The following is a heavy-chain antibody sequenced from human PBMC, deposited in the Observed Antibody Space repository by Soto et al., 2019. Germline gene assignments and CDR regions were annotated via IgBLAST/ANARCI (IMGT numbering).Heavy chain of an antibody. D-gene: IGHD3-3*01. CDR2: VSGSGLST. V-gene: IGHV3-23*01. CDR3: AKDQGFDFWSSDNGMDV. CDR1: VFTFSSFA. J-gene: IGHJ6*02. Sequence: EEQLLESGGGLVQPGGSLRLSCAASVFTFSSFAMTWVRQVPGKGLEWVSGVSGSGLSTYYADSAKGRFTISRDNSKNILYLQMNSLRAEDTATYYCAKDQGFDFWSSDNGMDVWGQGTTVTVSS.